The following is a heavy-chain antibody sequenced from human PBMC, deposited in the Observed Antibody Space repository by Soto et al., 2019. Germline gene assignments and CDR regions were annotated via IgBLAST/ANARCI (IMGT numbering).Heavy chain of an antibody. J-gene: IGHJ5*01. D-gene: IGHD1-1*01. CDR1: GGSVRAPDW. CDR2: VHISGHS. Sequence: SETLSLTCTLSGGSVRAPDWWNWVRQSPDKGLEWIAKVHISGHSNYNPSLRSRVSVSIDSSKNQFYLNLNSVTAADTAIYSCARVRQGCSANNCYFDPWGQGTQVTVSS. CDR3: ARVRQGCSANNCYFDP. V-gene: IGHV4-4*02.